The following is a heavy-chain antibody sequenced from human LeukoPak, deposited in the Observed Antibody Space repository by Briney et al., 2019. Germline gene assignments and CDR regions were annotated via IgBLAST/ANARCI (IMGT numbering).Heavy chain of an antibody. Sequence: KPSETLSLTCTASGGSISSNNYYWGWIRQPPGKGLERIGSIYYGGYTYYNPSLKSRVTISVDTSKNQFSLKLSSVTAADTAVYYCARAYDGRGSDWGQGTLVTVSS. CDR3: ARAYDGRGSD. V-gene: IGHV4-39*01. D-gene: IGHD4-23*01. CDR1: GGSISSNNYY. J-gene: IGHJ4*02. CDR2: IYYGGYT.